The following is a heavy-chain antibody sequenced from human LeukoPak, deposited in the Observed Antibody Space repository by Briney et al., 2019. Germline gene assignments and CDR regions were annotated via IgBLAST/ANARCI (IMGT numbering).Heavy chain of an antibody. CDR1: GFTFSSYE. J-gene: IGHJ6*04. CDR3: AELGITMIGGV. V-gene: IGHV3-48*03. D-gene: IGHD3-10*02. Sequence: GGSLRLSCAASGFTFSSYEMNWVRQAPGKGLEWVSYINSSSSTIYYADSVKGRFTISGDNAKNSLYLQMNSLRAEDTAVYYCAELGITMIGGVWGKGTTVTISS. CDR2: INSSSSTI.